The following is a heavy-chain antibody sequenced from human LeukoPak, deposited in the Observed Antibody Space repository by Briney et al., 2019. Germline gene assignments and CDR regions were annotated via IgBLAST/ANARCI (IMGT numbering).Heavy chain of an antibody. CDR1: GFTFSSYW. V-gene: IGHV3-74*01. J-gene: IGHJ4*02. D-gene: IGHD4-17*01. CDR3: VRIATVTTPDY. Sequence: PGGSLRLSCAASGFTFSSYWMHWVRQPLGKGLVWVSRINPDGSTTNYADSVKGRFTISRDNAKNTLYLQMNSLTVEDTALYSCVRIATVTTPDYWGQGTLVTVSS. CDR2: INPDGSTT.